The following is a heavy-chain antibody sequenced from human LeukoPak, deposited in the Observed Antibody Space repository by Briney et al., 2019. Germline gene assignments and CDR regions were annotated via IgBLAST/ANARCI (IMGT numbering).Heavy chain of an antibody. D-gene: IGHD3-10*01. CDR3: ARDNTIGRFHYYYYYGMDV. CDR1: GFTFSSYA. J-gene: IGHJ6*02. CDR2: ISGSGGST. V-gene: IGHV3-23*01. Sequence: GGSLRLSCAASGFTFSSYAMSWVRQAPGKGLEWVSAISGSGGSTYYADSVKGRFTISRDNSKNTLYLQMNSLRAEDTAVYYCARDNTIGRFHYYYYYGMDVWGQGTTVTVSS.